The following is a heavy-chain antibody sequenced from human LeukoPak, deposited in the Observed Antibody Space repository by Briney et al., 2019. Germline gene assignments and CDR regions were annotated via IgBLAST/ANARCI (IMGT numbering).Heavy chain of an antibody. D-gene: IGHD6-19*01. CDR3: ARVAAVAGSNIFDY. CDR2: ISAYNGNT. J-gene: IGHJ4*02. V-gene: IGHV1-18*01. Sequence: ASVKVSCKASGYTFTSYGISWVRQAPGQGLEWMGWISAYNGNTNYAQKLQGRVTMTTDTSTSTAYMELRSLRSDDTAVYYCARVAAVAGSNIFDYWGQGTLVTVSS. CDR1: GYTFTSYG.